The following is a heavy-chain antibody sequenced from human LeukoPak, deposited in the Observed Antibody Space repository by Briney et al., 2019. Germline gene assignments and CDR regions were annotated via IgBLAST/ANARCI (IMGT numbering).Heavy chain of an antibody. CDR3: ARQFSYYDFWSGYPFDY. V-gene: IGHV4-39*01. CDR2: IYYSGST. CDR1: GGSISSSSYY. J-gene: IGHJ4*02. D-gene: IGHD3-3*01. Sequence: SEILSLTCTVSGGSISSSSYYWGWIRQPPGKGLEWIGSIYYSGSTYYNPSLKSRVTISVDTSKNQFSLKLSSVTAADTAVYYCARQFSYYDFWSGYPFDYWGQGTLVTVSS.